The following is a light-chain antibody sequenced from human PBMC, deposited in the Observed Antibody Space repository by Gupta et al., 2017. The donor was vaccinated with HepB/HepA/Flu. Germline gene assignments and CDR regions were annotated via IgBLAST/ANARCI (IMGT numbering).Light chain of an antibody. J-gene: IGLJ2*01. Sequence: SASSQLNSLSAPPGQKVTIFCSWRSSNIGNNYVSWYQHLPGTAPKLLIYENNKRPSGIPDRFSGSKSGTSATLGITGLQAGDEAAYYCEAWDSSRSDVVFGGGTKLTVL. V-gene: IGLV1-51*02. CDR2: ENN. CDR1: SSNIGNNY. CDR3: EAWDSSRSDVV.